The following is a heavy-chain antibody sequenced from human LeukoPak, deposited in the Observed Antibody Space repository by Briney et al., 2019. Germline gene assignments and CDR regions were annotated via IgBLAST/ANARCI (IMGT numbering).Heavy chain of an antibody. CDR3: AKDQGYSSSWFDY. V-gene: IGHV3-74*01. Sequence: GGSLRLSCAASGLTFSSYWMHWVRQVPGKGLVWVSRINTDGSSTSYADSVKGRFTISRDNSKNTLYLQMNSLRAEDTAVYYCAKDQGYSSSWFDYWGQGTLVTVFS. D-gene: IGHD6-13*01. CDR1: GLTFSSYW. CDR2: INTDGSST. J-gene: IGHJ4*02.